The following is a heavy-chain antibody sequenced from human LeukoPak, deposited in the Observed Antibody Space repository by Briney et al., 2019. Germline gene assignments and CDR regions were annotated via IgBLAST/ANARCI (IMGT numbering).Heavy chain of an antibody. V-gene: IGHV4-39*07. CDR1: GGSISSNTYY. CDR3: ARAYYDFWSGSTPFDY. CDR2: IYYSGST. J-gene: IGHJ4*02. Sequence: SETLSLTCTVSGGSISSNTYYWGWIRQPPGKGLEWIGSIYYSGSTYYNPSLKSRVTISVDTSKNQFSLKLSSVTAADTAVYYCARAYYDFWSGSTPFDYWGQGTLVTVSS. D-gene: IGHD3-3*01.